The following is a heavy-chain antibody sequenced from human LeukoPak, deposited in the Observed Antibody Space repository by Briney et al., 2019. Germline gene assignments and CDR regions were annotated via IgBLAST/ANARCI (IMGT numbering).Heavy chain of an antibody. CDR2: IKQDGSEK. Sequence: GGSLRLSCAASGFSFSSYWMSWVRQAPGKGLEWVANIKQDGSEKYYVDSVKGRFTISRDNAKNSLYLQMNSLRVEDTAVFYCARAPRNYDILTGYYYNFCMDVWGKGTTVTVSS. J-gene: IGHJ6*03. CDR1: GFSFSSYW. CDR3: ARAPRNYDILTGYYYNFCMDV. D-gene: IGHD3-9*01. V-gene: IGHV3-7*01.